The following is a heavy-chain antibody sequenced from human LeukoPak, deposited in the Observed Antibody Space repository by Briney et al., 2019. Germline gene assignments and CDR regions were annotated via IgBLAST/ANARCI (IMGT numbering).Heavy chain of an antibody. Sequence: GGSLRLSCAASGFTFSSYSMNWVRQAPGKGLEWVSSISGSSSYIYYADSVKGRFTISRDNAKNSYFQKINIRGAEDTADYYWAIPGSSSLGYWGQGTLVTVSS. CDR3: AIPGSSSLGY. D-gene: IGHD6-13*01. CDR2: ISGSSSYI. CDR1: GFTFSSYS. J-gene: IGHJ4*02. V-gene: IGHV3-21*01.